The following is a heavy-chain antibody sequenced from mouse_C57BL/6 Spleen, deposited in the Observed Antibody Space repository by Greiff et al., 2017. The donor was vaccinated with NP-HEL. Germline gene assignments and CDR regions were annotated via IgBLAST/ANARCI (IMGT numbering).Heavy chain of an antibody. CDR3: ARDRHYGSSIYAMDY. J-gene: IGHJ4*01. D-gene: IGHD1-1*01. Sequence: VKVVESGPELVKPGASVKISCKASGYAFSSSWMNWVKQRPGKGLEWIGRIYPGDGDTNYNGKFKGKATLTADKSSSTAYMQLSSLTSEDSAVYFCARDRHYGSSIYAMDYWGQGTSVTVSS. V-gene: IGHV1-82*01. CDR1: GYAFSSSW. CDR2: IYPGDGDT.